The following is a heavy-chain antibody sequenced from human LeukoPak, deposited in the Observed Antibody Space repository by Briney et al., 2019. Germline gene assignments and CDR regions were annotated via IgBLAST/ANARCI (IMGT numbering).Heavy chain of an antibody. CDR2: ISSGSSSI. Sequence: PGGSLRLSCAAPGFTFSSCSMNWVRQAPGKGLEWVSYISSGSSSIYYADSVKGRFTISRDNAENSLYLQMNSLRDEDTAVYYCARGRATGRSGGDYWGQGTLVTVSS. J-gene: IGHJ4*02. CDR1: GFTFSSCS. CDR3: ARGRATGRSGGDY. D-gene: IGHD3-9*01. V-gene: IGHV3-48*02.